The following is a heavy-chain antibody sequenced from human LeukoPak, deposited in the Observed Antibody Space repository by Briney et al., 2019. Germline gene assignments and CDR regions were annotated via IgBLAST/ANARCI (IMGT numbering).Heavy chain of an antibody. CDR2: IIPILGIA. D-gene: IGHD5-18*01. J-gene: IGHJ3*02. Sequence: SVKVSCKASGGTFSSYAISWVRQAPGQGLEWMGRIIPILGIANYAQKFQGRVTITADKSTSTAYMELSSLRSEDTAVYYCARAGYSYGYLVAFDIWGRGTMVTVSS. CDR1: GGTFSSYA. V-gene: IGHV1-69*04. CDR3: ARAGYSYGYLVAFDI.